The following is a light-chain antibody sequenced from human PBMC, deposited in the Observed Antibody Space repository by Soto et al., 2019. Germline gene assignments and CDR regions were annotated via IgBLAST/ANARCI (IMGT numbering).Light chain of an antibody. CDR1: QSVLSSSNNKNY. Sequence: DIVMTQSPDSLAVSLGERASINCKSSQSVLSSSNNKNYLTWYQQKPGQPPKLLIYWASTRGSGVPDRFSGSGSGTDLTLTISSQQAEDVAVYYCQQYYSAPLTFGGGTKVELK. CDR2: WAS. V-gene: IGKV4-1*01. CDR3: QQYYSAPLT. J-gene: IGKJ4*01.